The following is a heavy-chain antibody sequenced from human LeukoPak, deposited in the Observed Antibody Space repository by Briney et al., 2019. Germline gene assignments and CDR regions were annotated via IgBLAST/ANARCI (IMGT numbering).Heavy chain of an antibody. CDR2: INGRGTIT. CDR1: GFSLSSYE. V-gene: IGHV3-48*03. D-gene: IGHD3-9*01. Sequence: GGSLRLSCTASGFSLSSYEMNWVRQAPGKGLEWVSYINGRGTITYYADSVKGRFTISRDNAKNSLSLQLSSLRVEDTAIYYCARDDSLVYDILAGYPPSGYYGVDVWGKGTTAIVSS. J-gene: IGHJ6*04. CDR3: ARDDSLVYDILAGYPPSGYYGVDV.